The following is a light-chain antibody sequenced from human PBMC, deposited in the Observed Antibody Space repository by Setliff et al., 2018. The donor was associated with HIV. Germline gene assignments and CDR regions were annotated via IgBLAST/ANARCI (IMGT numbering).Light chain of an antibody. CDR1: SSDVGSYNR. CDR2: EVN. CDR3: CSYAENSPVV. J-gene: IGLJ2*01. Sequence: QSALAQPASVSGSPGQSITISCTGTSSDVGSYNRVSWYRQHPGKAPKVIIYEVNKRPSGVSNRFSGSKSGNTASLTISGLQAEDESDYYCCSYAENSPVVFGGGTK. V-gene: IGLV2-23*02.